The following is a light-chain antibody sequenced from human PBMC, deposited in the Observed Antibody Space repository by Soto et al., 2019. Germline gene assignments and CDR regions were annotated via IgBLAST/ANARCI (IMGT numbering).Light chain of an antibody. J-gene: IGKJ5*01. CDR1: QDIAIY. V-gene: IGKV1-9*01. CDR3: QQTNDSPPT. Sequence: IQLTQSPASLSASVGDRVTITCRASQDIAIYLAWYQQKPGEAPKLLIYAASTLYGGVPSRFSGSGSGTDFALTITSLQAEDFAIYYCQQTNDSPPTLGQGTRLEIK. CDR2: AAS.